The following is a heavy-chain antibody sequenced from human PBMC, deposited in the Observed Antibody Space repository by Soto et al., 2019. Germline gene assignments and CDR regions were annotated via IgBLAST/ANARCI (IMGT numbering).Heavy chain of an antibody. V-gene: IGHV3-23*01. CDR3: AKDQGDIAAAGTPDY. CDR2: ISGSGGST. D-gene: IGHD6-13*01. Sequence: EVQLLESGGGLVQPGGSLRLSCAASGFTFSSYAMSWVRQAPGKGLEWVSAISGSGGSTYYADSVKGRFTISRDKSKNTLYLQMNSLSADDTAGYYCAKDQGDIAAAGTPDYLGQGTLVTVFS. CDR1: GFTFSSYA. J-gene: IGHJ4*02.